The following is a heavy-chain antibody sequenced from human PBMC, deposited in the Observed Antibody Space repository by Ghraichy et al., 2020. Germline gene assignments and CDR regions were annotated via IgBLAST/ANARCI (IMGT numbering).Heavy chain of an antibody. CDR3: ARVLQDLGDYGDYVFDY. J-gene: IGHJ4*02. CDR2: IKADGSEK. V-gene: IGHV3-7*01. CDR1: GFSFSNYW. Sequence: GESLNISCPASGFSFSNYWMSWVRQAPGRGLEWVANIKADGSEKYYGDSVRGRFTISRENATNSLFLQMNSLRTEDTAVYYCARVLQDLGDYGDYVFDYWGQGTPVTVSS. D-gene: IGHD4-17*01.